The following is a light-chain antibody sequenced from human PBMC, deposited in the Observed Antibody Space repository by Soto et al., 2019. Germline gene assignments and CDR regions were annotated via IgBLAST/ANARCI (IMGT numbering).Light chain of an antibody. CDR2: GAS. V-gene: IGKV3-20*01. Sequence: EIVLTQSPGTLSLSPGERATLSCRASQSVSSSYLAWYQQKPGQAPRLLIYGASSRATGIPDRFSGSGSGTDFPLTISRLEPEDFAVYYCQQYGSSPGTVGQGTKVEIK. J-gene: IGKJ1*01. CDR3: QQYGSSPGT. CDR1: QSVSSSY.